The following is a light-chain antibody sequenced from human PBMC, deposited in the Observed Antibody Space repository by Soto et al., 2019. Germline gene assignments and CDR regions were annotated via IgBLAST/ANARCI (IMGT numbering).Light chain of an antibody. V-gene: IGKV1-5*03. CDR3: QQYNSLWT. CDR2: KAS. J-gene: IGKJ1*01. Sequence: DIQMTQSPSTLSASVGDRVTITCRASQSINSWLAWYQQKPGKAPKLLIYKASSLESGVPSRFSGSGSGTEFTLTSSSLQPDDFATYYCQQYNSLWTFGQGTKVEIK. CDR1: QSINSW.